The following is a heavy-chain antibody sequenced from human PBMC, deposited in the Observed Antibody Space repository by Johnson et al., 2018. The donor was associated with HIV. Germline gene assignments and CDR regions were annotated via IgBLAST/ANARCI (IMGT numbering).Heavy chain of an antibody. CDR2: ISGSGRTI. Sequence: QVQLVESGGGLVKPGGSLRLSCAASGFTFGDYYMRWIRQAPGKGLEWVSYISGSGRTIYYADSVKGRFIISRDNDKNTLYLQMNSLRAEDTAVYYCARVSNHAFNIWGQGTMVTVSS. V-gene: IGHV3-11*04. J-gene: IGHJ3*02. CDR1: GFTFGDYY. CDR3: ARVSNHAFNI.